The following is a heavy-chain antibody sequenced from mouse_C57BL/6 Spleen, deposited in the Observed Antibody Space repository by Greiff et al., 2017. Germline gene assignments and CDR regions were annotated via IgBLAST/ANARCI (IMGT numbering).Heavy chain of an antibody. CDR2: IWSGGST. V-gene: IGHV2-2*01. J-gene: IGHJ2*01. Sequence: VQLQQSGPGLVQPSQSLSISCTVSGFSLTSYGVHWVRQSPGKGLEWLGVIWSGGSTDYNAAFIYRLSISKDNSKSQVFFKMNSLQADDTAKYYCGRNFLITTVEAPLDCWGQSTTLTVSS. CDR3: GRNFLITTVEAPLDC. D-gene: IGHD1-1*01. CDR1: GFSLTSYG.